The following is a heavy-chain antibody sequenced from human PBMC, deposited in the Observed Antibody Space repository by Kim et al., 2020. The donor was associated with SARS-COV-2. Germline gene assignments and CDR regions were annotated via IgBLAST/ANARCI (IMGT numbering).Heavy chain of an antibody. CDR2: GSRT. Sequence: GSRTSYADSGKGRITISKDIAKNTLYLQMNRLRADDTAVYYCARGGGGLDYWGRGTLVTVSS. J-gene: IGHJ4*02. CDR3: ARGGGGLDY. V-gene: IGHV3-74*01. D-gene: IGHD3-16*01.